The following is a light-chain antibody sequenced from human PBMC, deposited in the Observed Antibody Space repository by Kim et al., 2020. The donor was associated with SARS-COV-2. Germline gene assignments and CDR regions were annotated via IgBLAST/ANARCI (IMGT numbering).Light chain of an antibody. V-gene: IGKV3-20*01. CDR1: QSVSNTY. CDR2: GAF. CDR3: AQYSNAPRA. Sequence: EFVLTQSPGTLSLSPGERATLSCRASQSVSNTYVAWYQQKPGQAPRLLIYGAFRRATGIPDRFSGSSSETDFTPSISRLEPEDFAVYCCAQYSNAPRAFGQGTTVDIK. J-gene: IGKJ1*01.